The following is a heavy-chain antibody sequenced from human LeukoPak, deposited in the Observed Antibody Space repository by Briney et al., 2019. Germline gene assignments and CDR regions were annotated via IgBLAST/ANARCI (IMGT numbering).Heavy chain of an antibody. CDR2: IYYSGST. J-gene: IGHJ4*02. D-gene: IGHD3-10*01. Sequence: SETLSLTCTVSGGSISSYYWIWIRQPPGEGLEWIGYIYYSGSTNYNPSLKSRVTISVDTSKNQFSLKLSSVTAADTAMYYCARGHVSGSYPDYWGQGTLVTVSS. V-gene: IGHV4-59*08. CDR3: ARGHVSGSYPDY. CDR1: GGSISSYY.